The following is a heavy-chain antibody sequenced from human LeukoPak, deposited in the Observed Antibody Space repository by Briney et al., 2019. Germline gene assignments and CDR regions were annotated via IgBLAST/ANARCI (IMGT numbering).Heavy chain of an antibody. CDR3: AREFRDYGDHYYFDY. V-gene: IGHV4-61*02. J-gene: IGHJ4*02. D-gene: IGHD4-17*01. CDR2: IYTSGST. Sequence: PSETLSLTCTVSGGSISSGTYYWSWIRQPAGKGLEWIGRIYTSGSTNYNPSLKSRVTISVDTSKNQFSLKLSSVTAADTAVYYCAREFRDYGDHYYFDYWGQGTLVTVSS. CDR1: GGSISSGTYY.